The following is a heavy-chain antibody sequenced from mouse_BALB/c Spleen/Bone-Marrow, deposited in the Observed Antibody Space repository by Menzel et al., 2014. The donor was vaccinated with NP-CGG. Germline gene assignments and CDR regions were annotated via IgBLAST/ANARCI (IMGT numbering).Heavy chain of an antibody. CDR1: GFSLTSYG. V-gene: IGHV2-9*02. D-gene: IGHD2-4*01. J-gene: IGHJ2*01. CDR3: AREGPNMITTDFDY. Sequence: VKLQESGPGLVAPSQSLSITCTVSGFSLTSYGVHWVRQPPGKGLEWLGVIWAGGSTNYNSALMSRLSISKDNSKSQVFLKMNSLQTDYTAMYYCAREGPNMITTDFDYWGQGTTLTGSS. CDR2: IWAGGST.